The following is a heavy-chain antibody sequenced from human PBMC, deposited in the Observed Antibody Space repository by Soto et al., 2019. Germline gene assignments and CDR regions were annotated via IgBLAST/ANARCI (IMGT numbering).Heavy chain of an antibody. CDR3: ARHQNYDFWSGYSFDP. CDR1: GGTFSSYA. D-gene: IGHD3-3*01. Sequence: ASVKVSCKASGGTFSSYAISWVRQGPGQGLEWMGGIIPIFGTANYAQKFQGRVTITADESTSTAYMELSSLRSEDTAVYYCARHQNYDFWSGYSFDPWGQGTLVTV. CDR2: IIPIFGTA. V-gene: IGHV1-69*13. J-gene: IGHJ5*02.